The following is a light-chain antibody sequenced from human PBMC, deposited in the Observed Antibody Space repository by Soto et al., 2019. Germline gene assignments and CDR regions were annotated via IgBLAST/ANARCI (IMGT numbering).Light chain of an antibody. CDR2: AAS. CDR3: LQDHLYPWT. CDR1: QGIGND. J-gene: IGKJ1*01. V-gene: IGKV1-6*01. Sequence: AIQMTQSPSSLSASVGDRVTITSRASQGIGNDLGWYQQKPGQVPKLLLDAASGLQSGVPSRFSGSASGTDFTLTISSLQPDDLATYYCLQDHLYPWTFGQGTKVEIK.